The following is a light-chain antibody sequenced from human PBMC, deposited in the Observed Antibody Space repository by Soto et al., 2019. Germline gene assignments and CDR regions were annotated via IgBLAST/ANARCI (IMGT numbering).Light chain of an antibody. CDR2: GAS. J-gene: IGKJ5*01. V-gene: IGKV3D-15*01. CDR3: QQYNNWPIT. CDR1: QTVLTN. Sequence: EIVMTQSPATLSVSPGERATLSCRTSQTVLTNLAWYQQKPGQAHRLLVYGASTRATGIPASFSGSGSGTAFTLTISSLQPEDFAVYYCQQYNNWPITFGQGTRLEIK.